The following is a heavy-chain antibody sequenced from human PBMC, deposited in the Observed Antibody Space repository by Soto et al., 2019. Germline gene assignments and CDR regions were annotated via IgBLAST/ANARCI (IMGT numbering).Heavy chain of an antibody. V-gene: IGHV3-30-3*01. CDR2: ISYDGSNK. D-gene: IGHD3-3*01. CDR3: ARDKVITIFGVVTPDYYYYYGMDV. CDR1: GGSFSSYA. Sequence: GGSLRLSCAASGGSFSSYAMHWVRQAPGKGLEWVAVISYDGSNKYYADSVKGRFTISRDNSKNTLYLQMNSLRAEDTAVYYCARDKVITIFGVVTPDYYYYYGMDVWGQGTTVTVSS. J-gene: IGHJ6*02.